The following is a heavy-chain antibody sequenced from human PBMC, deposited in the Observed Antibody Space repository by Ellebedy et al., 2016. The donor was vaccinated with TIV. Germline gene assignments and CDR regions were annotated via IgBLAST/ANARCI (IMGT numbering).Heavy chain of an antibody. CDR1: GGSFSGYY. J-gene: IGHJ3*02. Sequence: GSLRLSCAVYGGSFSGYYWSWIRQPPGKGLEWIGEINHSGSTNYNPSLKSRVTISVDTSKNQFSLKLSSVTAADTAVYYCARGYCTNGVCYRGGDAFDIWGQGTMVTVSS. CDR3: ARGYCTNGVCYRGGDAFDI. V-gene: IGHV4-34*01. CDR2: INHSGST. D-gene: IGHD2-8*01.